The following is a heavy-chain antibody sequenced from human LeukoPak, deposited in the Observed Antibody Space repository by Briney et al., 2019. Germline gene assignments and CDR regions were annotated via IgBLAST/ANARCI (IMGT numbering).Heavy chain of an antibody. Sequence: GGSLRLSCAASGFTFSSHAMSWVRQAPGKGLEWVSSISTSSSYIYYADSVKGRFTISRDNAKNSLYLQMNSLRAEDTAVYYCARRYGDYVGSFEYWGQGTLVTVSS. D-gene: IGHD4-17*01. CDR3: ARRYGDYVGSFEY. CDR1: GFTFSSHA. CDR2: ISTSSSYI. V-gene: IGHV3-21*01. J-gene: IGHJ4*02.